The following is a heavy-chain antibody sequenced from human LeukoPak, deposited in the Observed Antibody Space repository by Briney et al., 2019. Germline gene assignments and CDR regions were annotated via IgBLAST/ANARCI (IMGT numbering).Heavy chain of an antibody. V-gene: IGHV3-11*04. CDR2: ISSSGSTI. J-gene: IGHJ4*02. Sequence: GGSLRLSCAASGFTFSDYYMSWIRQALGKGLEWVSYISSSGSTIYYADSVKGRFTISRDNAKNSLFLQMNSLRAEDTAVYYCARVSYGSSGYYLVWGQGTLVTVSS. CDR1: GFTFSDYY. D-gene: IGHD3-22*01. CDR3: ARVSYGSSGYYLV.